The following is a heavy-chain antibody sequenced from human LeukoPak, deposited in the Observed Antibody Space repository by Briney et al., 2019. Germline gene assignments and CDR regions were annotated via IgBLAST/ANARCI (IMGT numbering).Heavy chain of an antibody. J-gene: IGHJ3*02. V-gene: IGHV4-34*01. CDR2: INHSGST. Sequence: SETLSLTCAVYGGSFSGYYWSWIRQPPGKGLEWIGEINHSGSTNYNPSLKSRVTISVDTSKNQFSLKLSPVTAADTAVYYCARGYDAFDIWGQGTMVTVSS. CDR1: GGSFSGYY. CDR3: ARGYDAFDI.